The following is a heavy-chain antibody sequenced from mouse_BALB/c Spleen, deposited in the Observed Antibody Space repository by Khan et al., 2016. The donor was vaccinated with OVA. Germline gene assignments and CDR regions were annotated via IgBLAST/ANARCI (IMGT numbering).Heavy chain of an antibody. J-gene: IGHJ3*01. CDR2: IIYTGYT. Sequence: EVQLQVSGPSLVKPSQTLSLTCSVTGDSITTGYWNWIRKFPGNKLEYMGYIIYTGYTYYNPSLKSRISITRHTSNNQYYLQLNSVTDEDTATYYCARSTYRYAFVYWGQGTLVTVSA. V-gene: IGHV3-8*02. D-gene: IGHD2-14*01. CDR1: GDSITTGY. CDR3: ARSTYRYAFVY.